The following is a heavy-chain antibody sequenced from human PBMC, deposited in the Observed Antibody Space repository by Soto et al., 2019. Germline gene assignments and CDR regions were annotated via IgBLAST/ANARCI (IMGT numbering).Heavy chain of an antibody. CDR1: GFTFDDYA. Sequence: EVQLVESGGGLVQPGRSLRLSCAASGFTFDDYAMHWVRQAPGKGLEWVSGISWNCGSIGYADSVKGRFTISRDNAKNSLYLQMNSLRAEDTALYYYAKGLMGGYYMDVWGKGTTVTVSS. V-gene: IGHV3-9*01. D-gene: IGHD3-16*01. CDR3: AKGLMGGYYMDV. CDR2: ISWNCGSI. J-gene: IGHJ6*03.